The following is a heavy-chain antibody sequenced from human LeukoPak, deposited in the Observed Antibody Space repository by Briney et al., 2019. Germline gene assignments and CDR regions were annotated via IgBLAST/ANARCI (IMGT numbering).Heavy chain of an antibody. CDR3: AREGAYCSSTSCHTQNWFDP. Sequence: GASVKVSCKASGGTFSSYAISWVRQAPGQGLEWMGGIIPIFGTANYAQKFQGRVTITTDESTSTAYMELRSLRSDDTAVYYCAREGAYCSSTSCHTQNWFDPWGQGTLVTVSS. D-gene: IGHD2-2*01. V-gene: IGHV1-69*05. J-gene: IGHJ5*02. CDR2: IIPIFGTA. CDR1: GGTFSSYA.